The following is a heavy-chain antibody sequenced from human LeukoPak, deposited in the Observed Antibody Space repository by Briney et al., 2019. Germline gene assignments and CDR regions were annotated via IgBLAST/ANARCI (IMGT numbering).Heavy chain of an antibody. V-gene: IGHV1-18*01. D-gene: IGHD2-2*01. CDR1: GYIFTSYG. J-gene: IGHJ4*02. Sequence: ASVKVSCKAPGYIFTSYGISWVRQAPGQGLEWMGWISAYNGNTNYAQKLQGRVTMTTDTSTSTAYMELRSLRSDDTAVYYCARANNGGIVVVPAAPFCYFDYWGQGTLVTVSS. CDR3: ARANNGGIVVVPAAPFCYFDY. CDR2: ISAYNGNT.